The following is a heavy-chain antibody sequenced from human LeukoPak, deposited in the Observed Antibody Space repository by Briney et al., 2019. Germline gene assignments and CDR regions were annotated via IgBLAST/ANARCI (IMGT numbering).Heavy chain of an antibody. Sequence: SETLSLTCTVSGGSISSGAYYWIWIRQHPGKGLEWIVYMYYSGSTYSNPSLKSRVTISVDTSKNQFSLKLSSVTAADMAVYYCARMDPSIFGVVIIDYWGQGTLVTVSS. D-gene: IGHD3-3*01. V-gene: IGHV4-31*03. CDR1: GGSISSGAYY. CDR2: MYYSGST. CDR3: ARMDPSIFGVVIIDY. J-gene: IGHJ4*02.